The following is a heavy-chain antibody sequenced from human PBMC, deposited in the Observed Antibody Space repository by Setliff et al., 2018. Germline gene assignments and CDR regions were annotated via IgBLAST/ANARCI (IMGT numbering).Heavy chain of an antibody. Sequence: KTSETLSLTCTVSGGSISSHYWSWIRQPPGKGLEWIGSIYYSGSTNYNPSLKSRVTISVDTSKNQFSLKLSSVTAADTAVYYCARVLEDTVVVPAALFDYWGQGTLVTVSS. V-gene: IGHV4-59*11. D-gene: IGHD2-2*01. CDR1: GGSISSHY. CDR2: IYYSGST. CDR3: ARVLEDTVVVPAALFDY. J-gene: IGHJ4*02.